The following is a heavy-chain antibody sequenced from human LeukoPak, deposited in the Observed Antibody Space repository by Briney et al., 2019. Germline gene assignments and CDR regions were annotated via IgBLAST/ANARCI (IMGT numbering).Heavy chain of an antibody. Sequence: PSETLSLTCTVSGGSNSSGSYYWSWIRQPAGKGLEWIGRIYTSGSTNYNPSLKSRVTISVDTSKNQFSLKLSSVTAADTAVYYCARVIRDYYYDSSGYYRDAFDIWAKGQWSPSLQ. D-gene: IGHD3-22*01. CDR1: GGSNSSGSYY. J-gene: IGHJ3*02. CDR3: ARVIRDYYYDSSGYYRDAFDI. CDR2: IYTSGST. V-gene: IGHV4-61*02.